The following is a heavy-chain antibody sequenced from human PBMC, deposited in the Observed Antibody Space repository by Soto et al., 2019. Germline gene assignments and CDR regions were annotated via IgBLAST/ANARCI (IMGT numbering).Heavy chain of an antibody. Sequence: QVQLVQSGAEVKKPGASVKVSCKASGYTFTSYYMHWVRQAPGQGLEWMGIINPSGGSTSYAQKFKGGVTMTRDTSTSTFYLELSSLGSEDTAVYYCASQERYYDSSGPRPNWFDPWGQGTLVTVSS. CDR1: GYTFTSYY. V-gene: IGHV1-46*01. J-gene: IGHJ5*02. CDR3: ASQERYYDSSGPRPNWFDP. CDR2: INPSGGST. D-gene: IGHD3-22*01.